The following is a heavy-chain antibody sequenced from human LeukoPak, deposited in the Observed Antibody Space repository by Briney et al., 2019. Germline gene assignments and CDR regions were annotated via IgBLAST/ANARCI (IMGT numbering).Heavy chain of an antibody. CDR3: AKSGYSSGWSFDWFDP. D-gene: IGHD6-19*01. CDR1: GFTFSSYG. Sequence: GGSLRLSCAASGFTFSSYGMHWVRQAPGKGVEGVAFIRYDGSNKYYADYVEGRFTLPRDNSKTTLYLQMNSLRAEDTAVYYCAKSGYSSGWSFDWFDPWGQGTLVTVSS. J-gene: IGHJ5*02. V-gene: IGHV3-30*02. CDR2: IRYDGSNK.